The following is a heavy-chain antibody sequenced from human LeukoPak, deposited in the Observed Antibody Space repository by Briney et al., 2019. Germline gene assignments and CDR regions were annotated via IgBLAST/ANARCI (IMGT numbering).Heavy chain of an antibody. CDR1: GFTFSSYD. CDR2: IGTAGAT. V-gene: IGHV3-13*01. CDR3: AKNFVSGSIDY. D-gene: IGHD3-10*01. J-gene: IGHJ4*02. Sequence: GGSLRLSCAASGFTFSSYDMHWVRQTAGKGLEWVSGIGTAGATFYPGSVKGRFTISRENAKNSLYLQMNNLRAGDTAVYYCAKNFVSGSIDYWGQGTLVTVSS.